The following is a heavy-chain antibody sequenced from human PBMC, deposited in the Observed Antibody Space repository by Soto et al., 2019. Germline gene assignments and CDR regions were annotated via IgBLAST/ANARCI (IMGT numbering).Heavy chain of an antibody. J-gene: IGHJ6*02. V-gene: IGHV4-31*03. CDR3: ARAKVPGAVVNYYYYYGMDV. CDR2: ISYSGST. D-gene: IGHD2-2*01. Sequence: SESLSLTGTVAGGPIMSTQCYWNWMRQYPERGLEWIGYISYSGSTYYNPSLKSRVTISVDTSKNQFSLKLSSVTAADTAVYYCARAKVPGAVVNYYYYYGMDVWGQGTTVT. CDR1: GGPIMSTQCY.